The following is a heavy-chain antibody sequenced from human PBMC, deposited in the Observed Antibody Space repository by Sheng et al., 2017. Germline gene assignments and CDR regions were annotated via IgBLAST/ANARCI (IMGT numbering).Heavy chain of an antibody. J-gene: IGHJ2*01. D-gene: IGHD3-22*01. CDR1: GFTFSSYG. CDR2: ISYDGSNK. CDR3: AKDRGRYYYESNWYFDL. Sequence: QVQLVESGGGVVQPGRSLRLSCAASGFTFSSYGMHWVRQAPGKGLEWVAVISYDGSNKYYADSVKGRFTISRDNSKNTLYLQMNSLRAEDTAVYYCAKDRGRYYYESNWYFDLWGRGTLVTVSS. V-gene: IGHV3-30*18.